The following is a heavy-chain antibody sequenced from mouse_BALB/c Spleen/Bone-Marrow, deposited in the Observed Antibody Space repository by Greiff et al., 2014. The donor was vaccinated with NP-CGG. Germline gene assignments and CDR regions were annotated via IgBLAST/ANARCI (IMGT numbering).Heavy chain of an antibody. CDR2: IYPSDSYT. D-gene: IGHD1-1*01. CDR1: GYTFTSYW. J-gene: IGHJ2*01. Sequence: QVQLQQSGAELVRPGASVKLSCKASGYTFTSYWINWVKQRPGQGLEWIGNIYPSDSYTNYNQKFKDKATLTVDKSSSTAYMQLFILSSEDSAVYYCTREGYYGSSYVDYWGQGTTLTVSS. CDR3: TREGYYGSSYVDY. V-gene: IGHV1-69*02.